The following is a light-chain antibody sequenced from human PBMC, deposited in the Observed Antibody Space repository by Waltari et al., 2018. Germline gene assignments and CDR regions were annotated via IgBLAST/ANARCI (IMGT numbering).Light chain of an antibody. Sequence: DIQMTQSPSTLSASVGDRVTITYRASQSVNAWLAWYQQKPGKAPKLLIYTASNLERGVPSRFSGSASGTEFTLAISSLQPEDFATYYCQQYSSYPWTFSQGT. J-gene: IGKJ1*01. V-gene: IGKV1-5*03. CDR3: QQYSSYPWT. CDR2: TAS. CDR1: QSVNAW.